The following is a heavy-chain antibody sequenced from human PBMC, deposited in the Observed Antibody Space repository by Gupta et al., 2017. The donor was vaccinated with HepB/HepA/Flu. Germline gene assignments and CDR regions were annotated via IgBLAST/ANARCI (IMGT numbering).Heavy chain of an antibody. Sequence: QVQLVQSGAEVKKPGASIKVSCKASGYTFTSYYMHWVRQAPGQGLEWMGVINPSGGSPSYAQKFQGRVTMSRDTSTSTVYMELRSLRSEDTAVYYCARIWAKLGLGRYYFDYWGQGTLVTVSS. CDR3: ARIWAKLGLGRYYFDY. V-gene: IGHV1-46*01. D-gene: IGHD1-7*01. CDR2: INPSGGSP. CDR1: GYTFTSYY. J-gene: IGHJ4*02.